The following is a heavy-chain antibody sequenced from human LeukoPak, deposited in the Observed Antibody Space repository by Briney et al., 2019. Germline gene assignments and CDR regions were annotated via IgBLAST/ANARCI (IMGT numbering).Heavy chain of an antibody. V-gene: IGHV3-30*02. Sequence: GGSLRLSCAASGFTFRTYGMHGVPQAPGKGLEWGAFIRFDGRNKYHADSARGRFTISRDNSKNTLYLQMTSLRAEDTAVYYCAKRHYYNILTGYSVRRGLDYWGQGTLVSVSS. CDR3: AKRHYYNILTGYSVRRGLDY. CDR1: GFTFRTYG. CDR2: IRFDGRNK. J-gene: IGHJ4*02. D-gene: IGHD3-9*01.